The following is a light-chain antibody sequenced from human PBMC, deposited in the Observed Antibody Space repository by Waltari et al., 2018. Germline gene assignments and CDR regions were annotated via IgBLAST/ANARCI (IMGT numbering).Light chain of an antibody. CDR2: KAN. Sequence: QTVVTQKPSLSVSPGGTVPLTCAFRSGARSTTSYATWYQQTPGQAPRTLVYKANARSSGVPDRFSCSILGNTAALTITGAQADDESDYYCALYMGSGIWVFGGGTRLTVL. CDR1: SGARSTTSY. CDR3: ALYMGSGIWV. V-gene: IGLV8-61*01. J-gene: IGLJ3*02.